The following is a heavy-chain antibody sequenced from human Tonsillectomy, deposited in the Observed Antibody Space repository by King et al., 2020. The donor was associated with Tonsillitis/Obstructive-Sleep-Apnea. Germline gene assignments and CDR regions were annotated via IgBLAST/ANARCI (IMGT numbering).Heavy chain of an antibody. CDR3: ARVGGTMVKGVIDWFDP. CDR1: GGTFSSYA. V-gene: IGHV1-69*01. D-gene: IGHD3-10*01. J-gene: IGHJ5*02. Sequence: VQLVQSGAEVKKPGSSVKVSCKASGGTFSSYAISWVRQAPGQGLEWMGGIIPIFGTANYAQTFQGRVTITADESTSTAYMELSSLRSEDTAVYYRARVGGTMVKGVIDWFDPWGQGTLVTVSS. CDR2: IIPIFGTA.